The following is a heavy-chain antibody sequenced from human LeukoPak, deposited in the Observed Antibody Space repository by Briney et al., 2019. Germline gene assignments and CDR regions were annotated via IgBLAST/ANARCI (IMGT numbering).Heavy chain of an antibody. V-gene: IGHV3-23*01. CDR1: GFTFSSYA. D-gene: IGHD3-3*01. J-gene: IGHJ4*02. CDR3: AKCFWSGYYTGYYFDY. CDR2: ISGSGGST. Sequence: PGGSLRLSCAASGFTFSSYAMSWVRQAQGKGLEWVSAISGSGGSTYYADSGKGRFTISRDNSKNTLYLQMNSLRAEDTAVYYCAKCFWSGYYTGYYFDYWGQGTLVTVSS.